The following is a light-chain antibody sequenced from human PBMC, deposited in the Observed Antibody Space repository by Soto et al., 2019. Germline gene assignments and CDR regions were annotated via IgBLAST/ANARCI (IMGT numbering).Light chain of an antibody. CDR3: QQRGSWPPFT. V-gene: IGKV3-11*01. CDR2: DAS. CDR1: QSVSSY. Sequence: EIVLTQSPATLSLSPGERATLSCRASQSVSSYLAWYQQKPGQAHRLLIYDASNRATGIPARFSGSGSGTDFTLTISSLEPEDFAIYYCQQRGSWPPFTFGQGTKLEIK. J-gene: IGKJ2*01.